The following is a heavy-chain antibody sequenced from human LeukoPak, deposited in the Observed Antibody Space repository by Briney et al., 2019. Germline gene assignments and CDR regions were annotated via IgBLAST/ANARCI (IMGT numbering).Heavy chain of an antibody. D-gene: IGHD4-17*01. CDR1: GYTFTSYG. CDR3: ARDVLLYGDYGGFDY. J-gene: IGHJ4*02. Sequence: ASVKVSFKASGYTFTSYGISWVRQAPGQGLEWIGWISAYNGNTNYAQKLQGRVTMTTDTSTSTAYMELRSLRSDDTAVYYCARDVLLYGDYGGFDYWGQGTLVTVSS. V-gene: IGHV1-18*01. CDR2: ISAYNGNT.